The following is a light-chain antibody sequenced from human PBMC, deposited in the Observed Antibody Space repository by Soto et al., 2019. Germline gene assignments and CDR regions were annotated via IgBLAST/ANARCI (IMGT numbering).Light chain of an antibody. CDR3: QQRSNWLWT. CDR1: QSVSSY. Sequence: EIVLTQSPATLSLSPGERAPLSRRASQSVSSYLAWYQQKPGQAPRLLIYDASNRATGIPARFSGSGSGTDFTLTISSLEPEDFAVYYCQQRSNWLWTFGQGTKVDIK. V-gene: IGKV3-11*01. J-gene: IGKJ1*01. CDR2: DAS.